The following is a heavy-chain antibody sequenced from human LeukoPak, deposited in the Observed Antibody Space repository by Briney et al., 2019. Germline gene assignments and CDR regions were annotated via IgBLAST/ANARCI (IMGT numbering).Heavy chain of an antibody. CDR2: MNPNSGNT. CDR3: ARVRRGYSGYDHWANFDY. J-gene: IGHJ4*02. CDR1: GYTFTSYG. Sequence: ASVKVSCKASGYTFTSYGINWVRQATGQGLEWMGWMNPNSGNTGYAQKFQGRVTMTRNTSISTAYMELSSLRSEDTAVYYCARVRRGYSGYDHWANFDYWGQGTLVTVSS. V-gene: IGHV1-8*02. D-gene: IGHD5-12*01.